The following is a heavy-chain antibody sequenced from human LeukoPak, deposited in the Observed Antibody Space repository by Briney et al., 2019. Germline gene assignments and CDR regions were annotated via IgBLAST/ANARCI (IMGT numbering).Heavy chain of an antibody. CDR1: GYTFISYG. Sequence: ASVKVSCKASGYTFISYGISWVRQAPGQGLEWMGWISGYNGDTHYAQKVQGRVTMTTEASTSTAYMELRSLRSDDTAVYYCARGVVPAAWGQGTLVTVSS. J-gene: IGHJ4*02. CDR2: ISGYNGDT. V-gene: IGHV1-18*01. D-gene: IGHD2-2*01. CDR3: ARGVVPAA.